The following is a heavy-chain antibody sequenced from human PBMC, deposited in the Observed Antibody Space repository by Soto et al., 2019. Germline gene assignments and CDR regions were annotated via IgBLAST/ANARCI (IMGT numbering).Heavy chain of an antibody. J-gene: IGHJ4*02. CDR1: GYTFITYA. Sequence: QVQLVQSGAEVKKSGASVKVSCQASGYTFITYALYWVRQAPGQGLEWMGIISPRDGSTTYAQKFQGRVTMTRDTSTCTLYMELSSLRSDDTAVYYWARGGGTLDYWGQGTLITVSS. CDR3: ARGGGTLDY. V-gene: IGHV1-46*01. CDR2: ISPRDGST.